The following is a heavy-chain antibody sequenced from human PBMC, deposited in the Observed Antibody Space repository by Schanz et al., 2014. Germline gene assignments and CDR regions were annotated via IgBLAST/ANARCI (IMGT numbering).Heavy chain of an antibody. Sequence: DVQLVESGGGLVQPGGSLRLSCAASGFTFSSYWMHWVRQAPGNGLVWVSRINSDGSTTIYADSVKGRFTISRDNAKNTMYLQMNSLRAEDTAVYYCVKDLQRELLRDDHYYGMDVWGQGTTVTVSS. CDR3: VKDLQRELLRDDHYYGMDV. J-gene: IGHJ6*02. V-gene: IGHV3-74*01. CDR1: GFTFSSYW. CDR2: INSDGSTT. D-gene: IGHD1-26*01.